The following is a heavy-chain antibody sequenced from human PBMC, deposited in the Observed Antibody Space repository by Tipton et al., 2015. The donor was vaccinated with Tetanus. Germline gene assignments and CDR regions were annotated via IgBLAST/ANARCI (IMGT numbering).Heavy chain of an antibody. D-gene: IGHD4-17*01. CDR3: ASVDYATSTDGFDI. J-gene: IGHJ3*02. CDR1: GGPFRSYY. CDR2: VHNSGSA. Sequence: TLSLTCTVSGGPFRSYYWTWIRQPAGKGLEWIGRVHNSGSANYNPSLKSRVTMSVDTSKDQFSLKMNSVTAADTAVYYCASVDYATSTDGFDIWSQGTAVTVSS. V-gene: IGHV4-4*07.